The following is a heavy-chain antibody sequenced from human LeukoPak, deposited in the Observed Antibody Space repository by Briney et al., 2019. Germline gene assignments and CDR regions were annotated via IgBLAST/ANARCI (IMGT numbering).Heavy chain of an antibody. CDR3: ARDRGMATIGRGGAIDF. CDR2: ISSSGMYI. CDR1: GFTFSAFS. Sequence: GGSLRLSCAASGFTFSAFSMNWVRQAPGKGLEWVSYISSSGMYIYYTDSVKGRFAVSRDNDKKLVYLEMTSLRVEDTAVYYCARDRGMATIGRGGAIDFWGQGTAVSVSS. V-gene: IGHV3-21*01. D-gene: IGHD5-24*01. J-gene: IGHJ3*01.